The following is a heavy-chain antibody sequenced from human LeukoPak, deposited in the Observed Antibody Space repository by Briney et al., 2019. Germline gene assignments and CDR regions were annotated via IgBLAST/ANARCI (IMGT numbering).Heavy chain of an antibody. CDR2: FDPEDGET. CDR1: GYTLTESS. CDR3: ATLPYDSSGYDYYFDY. D-gene: IGHD3-22*01. J-gene: IGHJ4*02. V-gene: IGHV1-24*01. Sequence: ASVKVSCKVSGYTLTESSMHWVRQAPGKGLEWMGGFDPEDGETIYAQKFQGRVTMTEDTSTDTAYMELSSLRSEDTAVYYCATLPYDSSGYDYYFDYWGQGTLVTVSS.